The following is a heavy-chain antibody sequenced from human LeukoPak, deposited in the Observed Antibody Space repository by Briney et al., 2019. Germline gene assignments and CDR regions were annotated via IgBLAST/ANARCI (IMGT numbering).Heavy chain of an antibody. CDR1: GYSFTSYW. D-gene: IGHD6-13*01. Sequence: GESLKISCEGSGYSFTSYWIGWVRQMPGKGLEWMGIIYPGYSDTRYSPSFQGQVTTSADKSISTAYLQWSSLQASDTAMYYCARPRIAAAGNVYYMDVWGKGTTVTVSS. V-gene: IGHV5-51*01. CDR3: ARPRIAAAGNVYYMDV. CDR2: IYPGYSDT. J-gene: IGHJ6*03.